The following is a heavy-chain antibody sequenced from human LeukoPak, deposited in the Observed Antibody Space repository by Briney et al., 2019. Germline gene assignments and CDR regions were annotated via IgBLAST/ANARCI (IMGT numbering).Heavy chain of an antibody. D-gene: IGHD6-19*01. CDR2: ISGSGGST. J-gene: IGHJ4*02. CDR1: GLTFSSYA. V-gene: IGHV3-23*01. Sequence: PGGSLRLSCAASGLTFSSYAMSWVRQAPGKGLEWVSAISGSGGSTYYADSVKGRFTISRDNSKNTLYLQMNSLRAEDTAVYYCAKCLAVAGTVDYFDYWGQGTLVTVSS. CDR3: AKCLAVAGTVDYFDY.